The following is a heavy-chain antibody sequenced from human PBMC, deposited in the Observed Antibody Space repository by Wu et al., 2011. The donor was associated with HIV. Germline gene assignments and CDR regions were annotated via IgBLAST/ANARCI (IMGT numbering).Heavy chain of an antibody. CDR3: ARDLGFGVDY. V-gene: IGHV1-46*01. Sequence: QVQLVQSGRGVKKPGASVKVSCKASGYPFTSYYMHWVRQAPGQGLEWMGIINPSGGRTSYAQKFQGRVTMTRDTSTSTVYMELSSLRSEDTAVYYCARDLGFGVDYWGQGTLVTVSS. D-gene: IGHD3-10*01. CDR2: INPSGGRT. J-gene: IGHJ4*02. CDR1: GYPFTSYY.